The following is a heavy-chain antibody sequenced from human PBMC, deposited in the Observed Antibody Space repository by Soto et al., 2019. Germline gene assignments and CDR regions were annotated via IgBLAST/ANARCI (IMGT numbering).Heavy chain of an antibody. J-gene: IGHJ6*02. CDR1: GGTFSSYA. CDR2: SIPIFGTA. D-gene: IGHD6-13*01. Sequence: QVQLVQSGAEVKKPGSSVKVSCKASGGTFSSYAISWVRQAPGQGLEWMGGSIPIFGTANYAQKFQGRVTITADESTSTAYMELSSLRSEDTAVYYCARDSTKQQLVRYYYYYGLDVWGQGTTVTVSS. V-gene: IGHV1-69*01. CDR3: ARDSTKQQLVRYYYYYGLDV.